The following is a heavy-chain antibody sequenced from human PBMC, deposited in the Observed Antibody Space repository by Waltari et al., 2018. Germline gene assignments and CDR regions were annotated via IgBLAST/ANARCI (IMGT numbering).Heavy chain of an antibody. Sequence: QVQLQQWGAGLLKPSETLSLTCAAYGGSFSGYYWRWIRQPPGKGLEWIGEINHSGSPNYNPSLKSRVTISVDTSKNQFSLKLSSVTAADTAVYYCARMKTAMVRYYFDYWGQGTLVTVSS. D-gene: IGHD5-18*01. CDR2: INHSGSP. CDR1: GGSFSGYY. CDR3: ARMKTAMVRYYFDY. J-gene: IGHJ4*02. V-gene: IGHV4-34*01.